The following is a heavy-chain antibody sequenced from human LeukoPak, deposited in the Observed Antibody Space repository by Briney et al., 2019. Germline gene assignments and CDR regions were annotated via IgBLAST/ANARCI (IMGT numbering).Heavy chain of an antibody. Sequence: PGGSLRLSCAASGFTFSSSSMNWVRQAPGKGLEWVSSISSSSSYIYYADSVKGRFTIPRDNATNSLYLQMNSLRAEETAVYYCARGSARDSSGYYYDPLDYWGQGTLVTVSS. D-gene: IGHD3-22*01. CDR2: ISSSSSYI. CDR3: ARGSARDSSGYYYDPLDY. V-gene: IGHV3-21*01. J-gene: IGHJ4*02. CDR1: GFTFSSSS.